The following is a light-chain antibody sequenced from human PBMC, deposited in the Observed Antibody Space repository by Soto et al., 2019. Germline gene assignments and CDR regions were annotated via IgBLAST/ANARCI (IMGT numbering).Light chain of an antibody. Sequence: ENVLTQSPGTLSLSPGERATLSCRASQSVSSSHLAWYQQKPGQAPRLLMYGASSRATGIPDRFSGGGSGADLTLTISRLEPEDFGVYYCQQYHNSILMFGQGTKVDIK. CDR1: QSVSSSH. CDR2: GAS. CDR3: QQYHNSILM. V-gene: IGKV3-20*01. J-gene: IGKJ1*01.